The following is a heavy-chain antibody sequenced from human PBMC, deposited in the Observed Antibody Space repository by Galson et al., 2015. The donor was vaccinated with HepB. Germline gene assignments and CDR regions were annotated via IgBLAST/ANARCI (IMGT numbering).Heavy chain of an antibody. Sequence: LRLSCAASGFTFSSYAMSWVRQAPGKGLEWVSAISGSGGSTYYADSVKGRFTISRDNSKNTLYLQMNSLRAEDTAVYYCANPSPTDYYGSGSYFEVSDYWGQGTLVTVSS. D-gene: IGHD3-10*01. J-gene: IGHJ4*02. CDR2: ISGSGGST. V-gene: IGHV3-23*01. CDR1: GFTFSSYA. CDR3: ANPSPTDYYGSGSYFEVSDY.